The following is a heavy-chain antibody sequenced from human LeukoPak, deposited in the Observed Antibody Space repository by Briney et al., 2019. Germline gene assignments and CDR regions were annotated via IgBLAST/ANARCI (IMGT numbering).Heavy chain of an antibody. J-gene: IGHJ4*02. D-gene: IGHD1-26*01. CDR2: ITRRSSTT. Sequence: GGSLRLSCAASGFTFSSYAMNWVRQAPGKGREWVSYITRRSSTTYYADSGKGRFTIYRDNAKNSLYLQMNSLKAEDTAVYYCVRGGWETVLDFWGQGTLVPVSA. V-gene: IGHV3-48*04. CDR1: GFTFSSYA. CDR3: VRGGWETVLDF.